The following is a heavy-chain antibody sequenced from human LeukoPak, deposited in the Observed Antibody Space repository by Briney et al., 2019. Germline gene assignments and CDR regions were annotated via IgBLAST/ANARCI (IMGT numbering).Heavy chain of an antibody. Sequence: SETLSLTCAVYGGSFSGYYWSWIRQPPGKGLEWIGEINHSGSTNYNPSLKSRVTISVDTSKNQFSLKLSSVTAADTAVYCCARGRQWLVYWGQGTLVTVSS. CDR3: ARGRQWLVY. V-gene: IGHV4-34*01. J-gene: IGHJ4*02. D-gene: IGHD6-19*01. CDR1: GGSFSGYY. CDR2: INHSGST.